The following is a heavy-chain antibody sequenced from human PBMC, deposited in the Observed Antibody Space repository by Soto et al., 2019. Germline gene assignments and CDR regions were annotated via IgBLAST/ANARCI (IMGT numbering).Heavy chain of an antibody. CDR2: ISYDGSNK. CDR3: AKDRVPIAAAGVLVDY. V-gene: IGHV3-30*18. CDR1: GFTFSSYG. D-gene: IGHD6-13*01. Sequence: QVQLVESGGGVVQPGRSLRLSCAASGFTFSSYGMHWVRQAPGKGLEWVAVISYDGSNKYYADSVKGRFTISRDNSKNTLYLQMNSLRAEDTAVYYCAKDRVPIAAAGVLVDYWGQGTLVTVSS. J-gene: IGHJ4*02.